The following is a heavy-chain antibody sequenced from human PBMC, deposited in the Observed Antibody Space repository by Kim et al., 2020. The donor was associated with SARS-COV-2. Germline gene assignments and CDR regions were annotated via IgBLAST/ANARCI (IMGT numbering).Heavy chain of an antibody. Sequence: GGSLRLSCTASGFTFGDYAMSWFRQAPGKGLEWVGFIRSKAYGGTTEYAASVKGRFTISRDDSKSIAYLQMNSLKTEDTAVYYCTRGRRKKAYKDGLRYFDWLLEIDAFDIWGQGTMVTVSS. CDR1: GFTFGDYA. J-gene: IGHJ3*02. V-gene: IGHV3-49*03. CDR3: TRGRRKKAYKDGLRYFDWLLEIDAFDI. D-gene: IGHD3-9*01. CDR2: IRSKAYGGTT.